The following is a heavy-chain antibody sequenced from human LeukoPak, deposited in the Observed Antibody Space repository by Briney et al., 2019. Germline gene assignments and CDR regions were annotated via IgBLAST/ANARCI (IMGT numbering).Heavy chain of an antibody. V-gene: IGHV3-30*02. Sequence: GGSLRLSCAASGFTFSSYGMHWVRQARGKGLEWVAFIRYDGSNKYYADSVKGRFTISRDNAKNSLYLQMNSLRAEDTALYYCARRGYSGYDSYFYYMDVWGKGTTVTVSS. D-gene: IGHD5-12*01. CDR1: GFTFSSYG. J-gene: IGHJ6*03. CDR3: ARRGYSGYDSYFYYMDV. CDR2: IRYDGSNK.